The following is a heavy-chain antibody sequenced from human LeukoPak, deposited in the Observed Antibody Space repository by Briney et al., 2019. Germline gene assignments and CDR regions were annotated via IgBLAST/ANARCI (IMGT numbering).Heavy chain of an antibody. D-gene: IGHD3-10*01. CDR3: AKRTRGFYGSGNLWYFDL. Sequence: GESLKTSLKGSGYSFTISLLGGVRPMPGEGVGGAVILYPGSYDTRYGLSSQRQVTISGDTSLSTAYLQWSSLKASDTATYYCAKRTRGFYGSGNLWYFDLWGRGTLVTVSS. J-gene: IGHJ2*01. V-gene: IGHV5-51*01. CDR1: GYSFTISL. CDR2: LYPGSYDT.